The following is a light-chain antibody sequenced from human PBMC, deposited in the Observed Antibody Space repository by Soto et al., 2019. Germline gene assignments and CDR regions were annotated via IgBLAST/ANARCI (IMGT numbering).Light chain of an antibody. V-gene: IGKV3-15*01. CDR1: QSISSD. J-gene: IGKJ1*01. CDR3: PHPNHWPWT. CDR2: VAS. Sequence: EIVMTQSPVTLSVSPGERATLSCRASQSISSDLAWYQLKPGQAPRLLIYVASTRATGVPARFTGSGSGTDFTLTISSLQSEDFAVYYCPHPNHWPWTFGQGTKVEIK.